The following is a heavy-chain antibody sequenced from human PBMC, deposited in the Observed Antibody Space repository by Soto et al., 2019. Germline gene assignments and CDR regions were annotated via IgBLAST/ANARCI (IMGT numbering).Heavy chain of an antibody. J-gene: IGHJ5*02. CDR1: RFTFSSYG. Sequence: QVQLVESGGGVVQPGRSLRLSCAASRFTFSSYGVHCVRQAPGKGLAWVAVIWYDGSNKYYADAVKGRFTISRDNSKNTLYLQMNSLRGEDTAVNYCARDLGGYSSSWWKGRGWFDPWGQGTLVTVSS. D-gene: IGHD6-13*01. CDR2: IWYDGSNK. CDR3: ARDLGGYSSSWWKGRGWFDP. V-gene: IGHV3-33*01.